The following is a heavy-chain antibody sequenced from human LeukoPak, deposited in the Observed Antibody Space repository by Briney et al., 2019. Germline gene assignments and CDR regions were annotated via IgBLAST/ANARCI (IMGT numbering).Heavy chain of an antibody. CDR2: ISSGGTIV. V-gene: IGHV3-48*03. J-gene: IGHJ4*02. CDR1: GFSLGNYE. D-gene: IGHD3-16*01. Sequence: PGGSLRLSCAASGFSLGNYEMNWVRQAPGKGLEWVSYISSGGTIVYYAESVKGRFTISRDNAKNSLYLQMNSLRAEDTAVYYCASLQEGGSGFDYWGQGTLVTVSS. CDR3: ASLQEGGSGFDY.